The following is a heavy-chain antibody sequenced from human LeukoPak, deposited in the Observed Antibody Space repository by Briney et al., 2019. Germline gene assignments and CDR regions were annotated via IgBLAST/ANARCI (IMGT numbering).Heavy chain of an antibody. V-gene: IGHV3-23*01. CDR2: ISGSGANT. CDR1: GFTFSNNR. CDR3: ATTKQARRYFDY. Sequence: SGGSLRLSCVGYGFTFSNNRLRWVRQAPGKGLEWVSAISGSGANTYYADSFTGPFTISRYNSKNTLFLQMNPLRADDTAVYYCATTKQARRYFDYWGQGTLVTVSS. J-gene: IGHJ4*02. D-gene: IGHD1-1*01.